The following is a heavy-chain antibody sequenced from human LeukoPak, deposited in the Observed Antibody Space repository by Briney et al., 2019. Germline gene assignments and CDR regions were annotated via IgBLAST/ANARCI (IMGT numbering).Heavy chain of an antibody. CDR2: IWYDGSKS. CDR3: ATMTTVTLNDAFDI. J-gene: IGHJ3*02. Sequence: GGSLRLSCAASGFIFSSYGMHWVRQAPGKGLEWVALIWYDGSKSHHADSVKGRFTISRDNSKNTLYLQMNSLRAEDTAVYFCATMTTVTLNDAFDIWGQGTMVTVSS. V-gene: IGHV3-33*01. D-gene: IGHD4-17*01. CDR1: GFIFSSYG.